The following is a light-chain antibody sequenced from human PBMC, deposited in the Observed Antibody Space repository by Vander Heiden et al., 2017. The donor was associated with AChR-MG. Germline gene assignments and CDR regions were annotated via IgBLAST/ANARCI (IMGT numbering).Light chain of an antibody. J-gene: IGKJ2*01. CDR3: QQSDSTPYT. V-gene: IGKV1-39*01. CDR2: AAS. Sequence: DIQMTQSPSSLSASVGDRVTITCRASQSISSYLNWYQQKPGKAPKLLIYAASSLQSQFPSRFSGSGSGTDFTLTISSLQPEDFATYYCQQSDSTPYTFGQGTKLEIK. CDR1: QSISSY.